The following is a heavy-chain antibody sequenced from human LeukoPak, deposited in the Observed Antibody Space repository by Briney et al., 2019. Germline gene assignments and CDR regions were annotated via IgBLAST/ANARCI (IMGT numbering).Heavy chain of an antibody. J-gene: IGHJ3*02. CDR1: GFTFSSYW. CDR3: TRRGAASDAFDI. D-gene: IGHD3-16*01. V-gene: IGHV3-74*01. CDR2: IKYDGSST. Sequence: PGRSLRLSCAASGFTFSSYWMHWVRQAPGKGLVWVSRIKYDGSSTNYADSVKGRFTISRDNAKNTLYLQMNSLRAEDTAVYYCTRRGAASDAFDIWGQGTMVTVSS.